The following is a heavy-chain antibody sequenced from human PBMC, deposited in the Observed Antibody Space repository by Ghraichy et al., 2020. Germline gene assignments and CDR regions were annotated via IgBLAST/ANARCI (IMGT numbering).Heavy chain of an antibody. CDR1: GGSISSYY. V-gene: IGHV4-59*08. D-gene: IGHD3-22*01. Sequence: SETLSLTCTVSGGSISSYYWSWIRQPPGKGLEWIGYIYNSGSTNYNPSLKSRVTISVDTSKNQFSLKLSSVTAADTAVYYCAKSSGQEGGWAFDIWGQGTMVTVSS. CDR3: AKSSGQEGGWAFDI. J-gene: IGHJ3*02. CDR2: IYNSGST.